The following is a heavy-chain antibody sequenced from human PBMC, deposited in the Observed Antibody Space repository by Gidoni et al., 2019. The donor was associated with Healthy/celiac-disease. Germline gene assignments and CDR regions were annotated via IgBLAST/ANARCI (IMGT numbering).Heavy chain of an antibody. D-gene: IGHD2-8*01. Sequence: QVQLVQSGAEVKKPGSSVKVSCKASGGIFSSYAISWVRQAPGQGLEWMGGIIPIFGTANYAQKFQGRVTITADKSTSTAYMELSSLRSEDTAVYCCARVGVLMVYAYDYWGQGTLVTVSS. J-gene: IGHJ4*02. V-gene: IGHV1-69*06. CDR1: GGIFSSYA. CDR3: ARVGVLMVYAYDY. CDR2: IIPIFGTA.